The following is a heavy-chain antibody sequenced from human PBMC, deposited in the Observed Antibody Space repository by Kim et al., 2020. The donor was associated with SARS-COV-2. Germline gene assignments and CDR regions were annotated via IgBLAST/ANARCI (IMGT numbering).Heavy chain of an antibody. Sequence: GGSLRLSCAASGFSFSDYYMNWIRQAPGQGLEWVAYINSDGSSIKYADSVNGRFTISRDNAKKSLSRQMNSLTPEDTAVYYCVREPNNWGQGTLVTVSS. CDR2: INSDGSSI. J-gene: IGHJ4*02. CDR3: VREPNN. CDR1: GFSFSDYY. V-gene: IGHV3-11*01.